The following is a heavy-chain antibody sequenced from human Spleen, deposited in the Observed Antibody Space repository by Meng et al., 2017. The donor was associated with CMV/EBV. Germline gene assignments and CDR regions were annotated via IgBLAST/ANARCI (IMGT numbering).Heavy chain of an antibody. CDR1: YPLTGYY. CDR2: INPHTGDT. Sequence: YPLTGYYMHWVEQAPGRGLEWMGWINPHTGDTKYAVKFQGRVTMTRDTSSGTAFMELSRLTSDDSAIYYCARQGIFGLVMPVPYFDPWGQGTLVTVSS. D-gene: IGHD3-3*01. V-gene: IGHV1-2*02. CDR3: ARQGIFGLVMPVPYFDP. J-gene: IGHJ5*02.